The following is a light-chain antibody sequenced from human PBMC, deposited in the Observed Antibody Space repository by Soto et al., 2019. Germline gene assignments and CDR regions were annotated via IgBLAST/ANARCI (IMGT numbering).Light chain of an antibody. CDR3: QQYGTSQT. CDR2: GAS. V-gene: IGKV3-20*01. J-gene: IGKJ4*01. CDR1: QSVSSNF. Sequence: EIVLTQSPGTLSLSPGERATLSCRASQSVSSNFLAWYQQKPGQAPRLLIYGASSRSTGIPDRFSGSGSGTGFTLTISRLEPEDFAVYYCQQYGTSQTFGGGTKVEIK.